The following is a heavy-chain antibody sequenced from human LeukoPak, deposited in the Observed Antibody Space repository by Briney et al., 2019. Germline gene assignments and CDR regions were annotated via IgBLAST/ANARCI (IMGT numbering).Heavy chain of an antibody. Sequence: SGGSLRLSCAASGFTFKTYWMSWVRQAPGKGREWVANIKQDGSEQYYVDSVKGRFIISRDNAKNSVSLEMNSLRAEDTAVYYCARDFWPGMAAESWFDPWGQGTLVTVSS. CDR1: GFTFKTYW. CDR3: ARDFWPGMAAESWFDP. V-gene: IGHV3-7*01. J-gene: IGHJ5*02. CDR2: IKQDGSEQ. D-gene: IGHD6-25*01.